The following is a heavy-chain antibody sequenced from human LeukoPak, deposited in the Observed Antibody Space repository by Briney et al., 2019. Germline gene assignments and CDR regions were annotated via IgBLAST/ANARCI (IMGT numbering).Heavy chain of an antibody. CDR1: GFTFSSYA. V-gene: IGHV3-30*04. J-gene: IGHJ4*02. CDR2: ISYDGSNK. D-gene: IGHD5-24*01. Sequence: GGSLRLFCAASGFTFSSYAMHWVRQAPGKGLEWVAVISYDGSNKYYADSVKGRFTISRDNSKNTLYLQMNSLRAEDTAVYYCARALMAGPQAYGYWGQGTLVTVSS. CDR3: ARALMAGPQAYGY.